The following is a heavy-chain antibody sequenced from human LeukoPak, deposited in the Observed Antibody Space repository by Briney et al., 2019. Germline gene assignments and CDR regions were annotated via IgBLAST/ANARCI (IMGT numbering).Heavy chain of an antibody. D-gene: IGHD3-22*01. CDR2: ISSSGSTI. J-gene: IGHJ5*02. CDR1: GFTFSNYE. CDR3: ARTDAYYDNSGYTIDGFDP. V-gene: IGHV3-48*03. Sequence: GGSLRLSCAASGFTFSNYEMNWVRQAPGKGLEWVSYISSSGSTIYYADSVKGRFTISRDNAKNSLYLQMNSLRAEDTAVYYCARTDAYYDNSGYTIDGFDPWGQGTLVTVSP.